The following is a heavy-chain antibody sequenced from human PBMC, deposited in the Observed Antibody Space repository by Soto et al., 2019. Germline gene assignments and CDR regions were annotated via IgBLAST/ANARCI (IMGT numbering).Heavy chain of an antibody. CDR2: ISGSGGRS. D-gene: IGHD3-16*02. V-gene: IGHV3-23*01. CDR3: AKAYFVRSSEQPYYXDY. J-gene: IGHJ4*02. CDR1: GFTFSNYA. Sequence: PGGSLRLSCAASGFTFSNYAMTWVRQGPGKGLEWVSGISGSGGRSYYADSVKGRFTISRDNSKSTLYLQMNSLRAEDTAVYYCAKAYFVRSSEQPYYXDYWGQGTLVTVSS.